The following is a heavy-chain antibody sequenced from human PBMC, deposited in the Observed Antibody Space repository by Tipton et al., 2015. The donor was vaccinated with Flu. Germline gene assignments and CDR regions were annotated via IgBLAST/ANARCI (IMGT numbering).Heavy chain of an antibody. CDR2: IYYSGRT. CDR1: GGSISSGSYN. J-gene: IGHJ4*02. D-gene: IGHD3-10*02. CDR3: ARLSYYDVDLKNFYFED. V-gene: IGHV4-39*01. Sequence: TLSLTCTDSGGSISSGSYNWGWIRQPPGKGLEWIGSIYYSGRTYYNPSLKSRVTMSVDTSKNQFSLKLNSVTAADTAVYYCARLSYYDVDLKNFYFEDWGQGTLVTVSS.